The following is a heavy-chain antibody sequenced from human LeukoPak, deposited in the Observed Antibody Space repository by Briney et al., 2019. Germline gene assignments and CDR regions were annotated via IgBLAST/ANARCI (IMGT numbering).Heavy chain of an antibody. CDR1: GFPVSSNY. CDR2: ITGSGGST. V-gene: IGHV3-23*01. J-gene: IGHJ4*02. D-gene: IGHD3-3*01. Sequence: GSLSLSFAASGFPVSSNYMSWVRPAPGKGLEWDSGITGSGGSTYYADSVKGRFTISRDNSKNTLYLQMNSLRAEDTAIYYCARDERLLSFLKWGQGTLVTVSS. CDR3: ARDERLLSFLK.